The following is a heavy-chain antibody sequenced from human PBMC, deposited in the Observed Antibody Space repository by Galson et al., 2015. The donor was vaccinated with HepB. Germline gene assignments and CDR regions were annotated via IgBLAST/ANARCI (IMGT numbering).Heavy chain of an antibody. V-gene: IGHV3-33*01. Sequence: SLRLSCAASGFTFSRYGMLWVRQAPGKGLEWVAAIWFDGSATFYRDSVKGRFSISRDDSKNILYLQMNSLRAEDTAEYSCARDAPFDSSGWTNWFDPWGQGTLVTVSS. CDR2: IWFDGSAT. J-gene: IGHJ5*02. D-gene: IGHD6-19*01. CDR1: GFTFSRYG. CDR3: ARDAPFDSSGWTNWFDP.